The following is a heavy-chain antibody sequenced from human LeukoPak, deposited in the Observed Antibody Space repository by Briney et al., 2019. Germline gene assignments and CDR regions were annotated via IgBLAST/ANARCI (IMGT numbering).Heavy chain of an antibody. D-gene: IGHD2-2*01. CDR3: AREQYQLLCLDY. CDR2: IIPIFGTA. CDR1: GGTFSSYA. J-gene: IGHJ4*02. Sequence: SVKVSCKASGGTFSSYAISWVRQAPGQGLEWMGGIIPIFGTANYAQKFQGRVTMTTDTSTSTAYMELRSLRSDDTAVYYCAREQYQLLCLDYWGQGTLVTVSS. V-gene: IGHV1-69*05.